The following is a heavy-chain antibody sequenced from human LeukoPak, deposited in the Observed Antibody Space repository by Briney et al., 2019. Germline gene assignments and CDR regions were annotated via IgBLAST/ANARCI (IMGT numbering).Heavy chain of an antibody. CDR2: IKSKTDGGTT. D-gene: IGHD3-10*01. Sequence: GGSLRLSCAASGFTFGNAWMSWVRQAPGKGLEWVGRIKSKTDGGTTDYAAPVKGRFTISRDDSKNTLYLQMNSLRAEDTAVYYCAKDTWFGELLVDYWGQGTLVTVSS. CDR1: GFTFGNAW. J-gene: IGHJ4*02. V-gene: IGHV3-15*01. CDR3: AKDTWFGELLVDY.